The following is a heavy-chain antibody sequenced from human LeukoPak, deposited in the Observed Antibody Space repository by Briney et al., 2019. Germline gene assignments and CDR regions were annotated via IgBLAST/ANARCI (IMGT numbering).Heavy chain of an antibody. J-gene: IGHJ5*02. V-gene: IGHV4-59*01. CDR3: ARVADYYGSGSYPERGRFDP. CDR2: IYYSGST. CDR1: GGSISSYY. Sequence: PSEPLSLTCTVSGGSISSYYWSWIRQPPGKGLEWIGYIYYSGSTNYNPSLKSRVTISVDTSKNQFSLKLSSVTAADTAVYYCARVADYYGSGSYPERGRFDPWGQGTLVTVSS. D-gene: IGHD3-10*01.